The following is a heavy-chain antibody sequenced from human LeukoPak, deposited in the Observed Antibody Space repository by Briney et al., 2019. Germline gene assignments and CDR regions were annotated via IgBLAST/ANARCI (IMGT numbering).Heavy chain of an antibody. CDR3: ARSSKSPFGGDWILFDY. CDR1: GGSISSYY. J-gene: IGHJ4*02. V-gene: IGHV4-59*01. CDR2: IYYSGST. D-gene: IGHD2-21*02. Sequence: SETLSLTCTVSGGSISSYYWSWIRQPPGKGLEWIGYIYYSGSTNYNPSLKSRVTISVDTSKNQFSLKLSSVTAADTAAYYCARSSKSPFGGDWILFDYWGQGTLVTVSS.